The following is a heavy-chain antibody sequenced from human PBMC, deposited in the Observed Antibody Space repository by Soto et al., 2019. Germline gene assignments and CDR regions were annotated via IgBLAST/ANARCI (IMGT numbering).Heavy chain of an antibody. CDR3: ARERHLNSPSDAFDL. Sequence: QVHLVQSGAEVKKPGASVKVSCMASGYNFIAQNIHWVRQAPGLGLEWMGKMKPNSGGSDYAQEFQGRVTVTRDPSISTVYMALTSLKSADTAVYYCARERHLNSPSDAFDLWGQGTMVIVSS. V-gene: IGHV1-2*02. J-gene: IGHJ3*01. CDR2: MKPNSGGS. D-gene: IGHD1-7*01. CDR1: GYNFIAQN.